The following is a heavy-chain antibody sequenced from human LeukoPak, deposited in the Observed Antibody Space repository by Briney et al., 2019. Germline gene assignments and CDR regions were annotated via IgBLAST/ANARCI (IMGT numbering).Heavy chain of an antibody. CDR1: GFTFSSYG. CDR2: ISYDGSNK. V-gene: IGHV3-30*18. CDR3: AKALRFLERSQYGMDV. Sequence: GRSLRLSCAASGFTFSSYGMHWVRQAPGKGLEWVAVISYDGSNKYYADSVKGRFTISRDNSKNTLYLQMNSLRAEDTAVYYCAKALRFLERSQYGMDVWGQGTTVTVSS. J-gene: IGHJ6*02. D-gene: IGHD3-3*01.